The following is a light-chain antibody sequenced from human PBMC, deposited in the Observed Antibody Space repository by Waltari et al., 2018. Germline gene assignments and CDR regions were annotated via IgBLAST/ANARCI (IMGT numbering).Light chain of an antibody. V-gene: IGLV2-14*03. CDR2: DVT. Sequence: QSALAQPASVSGIPGQSISISCTGTSSDIGGYNYVSWYQQHSGKAPKVMLYDVTYRPSWISNRFSGSKSGNTASLTIYGLQAEDEAYYYCSSYTSNISWVFGGGTKLTVL. CDR3: SSYTSNISWV. CDR1: SSDIGGYNY. J-gene: IGLJ3*02.